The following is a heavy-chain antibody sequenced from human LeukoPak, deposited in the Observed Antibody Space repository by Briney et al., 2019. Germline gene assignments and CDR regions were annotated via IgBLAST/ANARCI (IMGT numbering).Heavy chain of an antibody. CDR2: IIPILGIA. D-gene: IGHD3-9*01. V-gene: IGHV1-69*04. J-gene: IGHJ6*02. Sequence: ASVKVSCKAPGGTFSSYAISWVRQAPGQGLEWMGRIIPILGIANYAQKFQGRVTITADKSTSTAYMELSSLRSEDTAVYYCARVSGYYDILTGYYNYYYGMDVWGQGTTVTVSS. CDR3: ARVSGYYDILTGYYNYYYGMDV. CDR1: GGTFSSYA.